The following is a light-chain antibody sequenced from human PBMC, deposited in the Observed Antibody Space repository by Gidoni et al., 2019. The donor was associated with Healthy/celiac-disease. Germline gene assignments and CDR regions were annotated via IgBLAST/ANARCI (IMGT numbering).Light chain of an antibody. V-gene: IGLV7-46*01. CDR2: DTS. CDR1: TGAGPSGHY. Sequence: QAVVTQEPSLTVSAGGTVTLTCGSSTGAGPSGHYPYWFQQKPGQAPRTLIYDTSNKPAWTPARFSGSLLGGKAALTLAGAQPEDEAEYYCLLSYSGARGVFGGGTKLTVL. J-gene: IGLJ3*02. CDR3: LLSYSGARGV.